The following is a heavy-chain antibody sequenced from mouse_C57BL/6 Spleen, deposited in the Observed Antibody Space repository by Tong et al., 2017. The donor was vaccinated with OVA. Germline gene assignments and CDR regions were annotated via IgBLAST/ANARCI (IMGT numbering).Heavy chain of an antibody. CDR1: GFTFSSYA. Sequence: EVQLQESGGGLVKPGGSLKLSCAASGFTFSSYAMSWVRQTPEKRLEWVATISDGGSYTYYPDNVKGRFTISRDNAKNNLYLQMSHLKSEDTAMYYCARGPYWGQGTLVTVSA. CDR2: ISDGGSYT. CDR3: ARGPY. J-gene: IGHJ3*01. V-gene: IGHV5-4*01.